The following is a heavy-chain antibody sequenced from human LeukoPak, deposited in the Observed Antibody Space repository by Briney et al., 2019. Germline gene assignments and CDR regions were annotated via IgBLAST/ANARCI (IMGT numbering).Heavy chain of an antibody. V-gene: IGHV3-21*01. CDR3: ARERGYSYGVTDY. D-gene: IGHD5-18*01. J-gene: IGHJ4*02. CDR2: ISSSSSYI. CDR1: GFTFSSYS. Sequence: GSLRLSCAASGFTFSSYSMNWVRQAPGKGLEWVSSISSSSSYIYYADSVKGRFTISRDNAKNSLYLQMNSLRAEDTAVYYCARERGYSYGVTDYGGQGTLVTVSS.